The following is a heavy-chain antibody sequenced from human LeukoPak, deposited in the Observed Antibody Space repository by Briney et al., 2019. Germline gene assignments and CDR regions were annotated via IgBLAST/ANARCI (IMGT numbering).Heavy chain of an antibody. D-gene: IGHD5-24*01. Sequence: GGSLRLSCVASGFTISDYAMNWVRQAPGKGPEWVSGISGNGAEAYYADSVKGRFTISRDNPKNMVYLQMSSLRAEDTALYYCAKRLEDGYNSHIDYWGQGTLVTVSS. V-gene: IGHV3-23*01. CDR3: AKRLEDGYNSHIDY. J-gene: IGHJ4*02. CDR2: ISGNGAEA. CDR1: GFTISDYA.